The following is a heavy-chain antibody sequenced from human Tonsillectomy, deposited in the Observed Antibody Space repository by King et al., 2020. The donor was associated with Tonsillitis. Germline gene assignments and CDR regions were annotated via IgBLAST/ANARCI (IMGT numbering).Heavy chain of an antibody. Sequence: QLVQSGGGLVQPGGSLRLSCAASGFTFSSYAMHWVRQAPGKGLEWVLGISDGSGTTYYADSVKGRFTISRENSKNTLYLQMNNLRAEDTALDYCAKPQLSSPLTGRFNYWGQGTLVTVSS. CDR3: AKPQLSSPLTGRFNY. CDR2: ISDGSGTT. V-gene: IGHV3-23*04. D-gene: IGHD6-13*01. J-gene: IGHJ4*02. CDR1: GFTFSSYA.